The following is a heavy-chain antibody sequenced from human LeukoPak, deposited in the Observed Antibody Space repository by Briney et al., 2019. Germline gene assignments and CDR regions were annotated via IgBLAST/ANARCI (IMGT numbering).Heavy chain of an antibody. CDR3: ARGEYYYDSSGYFFDY. J-gene: IGHJ4*02. Sequence: ASVKVSCKASGYTFTSYDINWVRQASGQGLEWMGWMNPNSGNTGYAQKFQGRVTMTRNTSISTAYMELSSLRSEDTAVYYCARGEYYYDSSGYFFDYWGQGTLVTVSS. D-gene: IGHD3-22*01. CDR2: MNPNSGNT. CDR1: GYTFTSYD. V-gene: IGHV1-8*01.